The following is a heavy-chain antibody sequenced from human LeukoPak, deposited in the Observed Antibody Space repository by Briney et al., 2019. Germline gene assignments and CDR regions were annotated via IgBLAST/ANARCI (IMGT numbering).Heavy chain of an antibody. V-gene: IGHV3-23*01. CDR3: ARVWTYSYGLGAFDY. Sequence: GGSLRLSCAASGFTFSSYAMSWVRQAPGKGLEWVSVISGSGGSTSYAQKFQGRVTMTRDTSTSTVYMELSSLRSEDTAVYYCARVWTYSYGLGAFDYWGQGTLVTVSS. CDR2: ISGSGGST. J-gene: IGHJ4*02. D-gene: IGHD5-18*01. CDR1: GFTFSSYA.